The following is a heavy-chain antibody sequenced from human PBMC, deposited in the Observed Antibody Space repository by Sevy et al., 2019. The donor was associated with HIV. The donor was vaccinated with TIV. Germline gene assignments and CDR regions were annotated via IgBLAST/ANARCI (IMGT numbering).Heavy chain of an antibody. CDR2: IYSGGRT. Sequence: GGSLRLSCAASGFTVSSNYMSWVRQAPGKGLEWVSVIYSGGRTYYADSVKGRFTISRENSKNTLYLQMNSLRAEDTAVYYCASRRYCSSTSCYGAVDYYYGMDVWGQGTTVTVSS. CDR1: GFTVSSNY. V-gene: IGHV3-53*01. CDR3: ASRRYCSSTSCYGAVDYYYGMDV. J-gene: IGHJ6*02. D-gene: IGHD2-2*01.